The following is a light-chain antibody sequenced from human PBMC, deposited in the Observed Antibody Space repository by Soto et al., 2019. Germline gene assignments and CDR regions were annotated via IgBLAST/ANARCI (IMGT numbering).Light chain of an antibody. J-gene: IGKJ5*01. CDR3: MQSMQLPIT. V-gene: IGKV2D-29*02. CDR2: EVN. CDR1: HSLLHSDGKTY. Sequence: DIVMTQTPLSLCVTRGQPASISVKAAHSLLHSDGKTYLYWYLQKPGQSPQLLIYEVNIRFSGVPDRFSGGGSGTDFTLKISRVQAEDVGLYYCMQSMQLPITFGQGTRLET.